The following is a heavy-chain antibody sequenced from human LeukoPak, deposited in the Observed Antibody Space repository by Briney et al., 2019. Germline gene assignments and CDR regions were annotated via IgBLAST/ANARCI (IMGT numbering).Heavy chain of an antibody. CDR1: RFTFSSYG. V-gene: IGHV3-23*01. D-gene: IGHD3-10*01. J-gene: IGHJ4*02. CDR3: AKETHRITMVRGVSDY. Sequence: GGSLRLSCAASRFTFSSYGMSWVRQAPGKGLEWVSAISGSGGSTYYADSVKGRFTISRDNSKNTLYLQMNSLRAEDTAVYYCAKETHRITMVRGVSDYWGQGTLVTVSS. CDR2: ISGSGGST.